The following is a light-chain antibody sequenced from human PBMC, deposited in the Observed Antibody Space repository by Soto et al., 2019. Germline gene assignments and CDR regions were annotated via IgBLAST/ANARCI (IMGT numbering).Light chain of an antibody. CDR1: SSKIGAGYD. V-gene: IGLV1-40*01. Sequence: QSVLTQPPSVSGAPGQRVTISCTGSSSKIGAGYDVHWYQQLPGTAPKLLIYGNSNRPSGVPDRFSGSKSGTSASLAITGLQAEDEADYYCQSYDSSLSGYVFGTGNKVTVL. CDR3: QSYDSSLSGYV. CDR2: GNS. J-gene: IGLJ1*01.